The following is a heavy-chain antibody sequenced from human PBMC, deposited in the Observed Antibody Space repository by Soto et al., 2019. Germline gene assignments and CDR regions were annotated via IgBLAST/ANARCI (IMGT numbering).Heavy chain of an antibody. CDR1: GFTFSIYA. CDR3: AKDAPGSGWLSDY. J-gene: IGHJ4*02. V-gene: IGHV3-23*01. D-gene: IGHD3-22*01. Sequence: PGGSLRLSCAASGFTFSIYAMGWVRQAPGKGLEWVSTIGGSGGDTTYADFVRGRFTVSRDNSRNTLYLQMNSLRAEDTAIYYCAKDAPGSGWLSDYWGRGTLVTVSS. CDR2: IGGSGGDT.